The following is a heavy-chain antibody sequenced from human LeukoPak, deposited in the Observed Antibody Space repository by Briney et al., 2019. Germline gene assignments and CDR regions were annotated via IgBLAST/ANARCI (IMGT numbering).Heavy chain of an antibody. CDR3: ARDLFMGSSTSFDY. J-gene: IGHJ4*02. Sequence: NPSQTLSLTCTVSGGSISSGGYYWSWIRQPPGKGLEWIGYIYHSGSTYYSPSLKSRVTISVDRSKNQFSLKLSSVTAADTAVYYCARDLFMGSSTSFDYWGQGTLVTVSS. CDR2: IYHSGST. CDR1: GGSISSGGYY. D-gene: IGHD2-2*01. V-gene: IGHV4-30-2*01.